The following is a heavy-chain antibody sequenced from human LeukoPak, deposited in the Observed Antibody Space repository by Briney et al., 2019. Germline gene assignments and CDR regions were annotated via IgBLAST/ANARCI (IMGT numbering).Heavy chain of an antibody. CDR3: ARDLLGYCSSTSCYNAFDY. D-gene: IGHD2-2*02. CDR1: GFTFSDHY. J-gene: IGHJ4*02. V-gene: IGHV3-21*01. CDR2: ISSTGSYI. Sequence: GGSLRLSCAASGFTFSDHYMDWVRQAPGKGLEWVSCISSTGSYIYYADSVKGRFTISRDNSKNTLYLQMNSLRAEDTAVYYCARDLLGYCSSTSCYNAFDYWGQGTLVTVSS.